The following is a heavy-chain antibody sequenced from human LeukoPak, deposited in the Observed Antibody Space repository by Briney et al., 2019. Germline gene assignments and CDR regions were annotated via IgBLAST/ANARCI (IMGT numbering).Heavy chain of an antibody. CDR2: IFYDGSLK. D-gene: IGHD6-13*01. CDR1: GFTFTTYG. Sequence: GGSLRLSCAASGFTFTTYGMHWVRQAPGKGLQWVAFIFYDGSLKYYGDSVKGRFTISRDNSKNTLYLQMNSLRAEDTAIYYCAKSIGGSIAAAGDDAFDIWGQGTMVTVSS. J-gene: IGHJ3*02. CDR3: AKSIGGSIAAAGDDAFDI. V-gene: IGHV3-30*02.